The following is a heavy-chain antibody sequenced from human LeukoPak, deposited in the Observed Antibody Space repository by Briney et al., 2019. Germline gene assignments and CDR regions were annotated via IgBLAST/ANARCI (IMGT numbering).Heavy chain of an antibody. D-gene: IGHD4-17*01. CDR2: IYSGGST. V-gene: IGHV3-53*01. Sequence: PGGSLRLSCAASGFTVSSNYMSWVRQAPGKGLEWVSVIYSGGSTYYADSVKGRFTISRDNSKNTLYLQMNSLRAEDTAVYYCGREIGRRTVTTFTVYYGMDVWGQGTTVTVSS. CDR3: GREIGRRTVTTFTVYYGMDV. J-gene: IGHJ6*02. CDR1: GFTVSSNY.